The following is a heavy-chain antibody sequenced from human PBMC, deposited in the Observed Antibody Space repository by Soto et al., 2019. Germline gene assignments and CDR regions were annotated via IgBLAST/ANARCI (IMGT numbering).Heavy chain of an antibody. CDR1: GGSISSDDYY. V-gene: IGHV4-30-4*01. Sequence: SETLSLTCTVSGGSISSDDYYWRWIRQPPGKGLEWIGYISYSGNTYYNPSLQNRVPLSVDTSKNQFSLKLISVTATDTAVYYCARASTVTTAARFGPWGQGALVTVSS. CDR2: ISYSGNT. J-gene: IGHJ5*02. D-gene: IGHD4-17*01. CDR3: ARASTVTTAARFGP.